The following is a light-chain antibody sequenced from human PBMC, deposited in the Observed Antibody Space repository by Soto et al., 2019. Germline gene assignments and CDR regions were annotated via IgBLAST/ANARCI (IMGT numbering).Light chain of an antibody. CDR1: QSIGSS. V-gene: IGKV1-5*03. CDR2: KAS. Sequence: DIQMTQSPSTLSASIGDGVTISCRASQSIGSSLAWYQQKPGKAPKVVIYKASILEGGVPSRFSGSGSGTEFTLTISNLQPEDFATYYCQQYKDYPLTFGGG. J-gene: IGKJ4*01. CDR3: QQYKDYPLT.